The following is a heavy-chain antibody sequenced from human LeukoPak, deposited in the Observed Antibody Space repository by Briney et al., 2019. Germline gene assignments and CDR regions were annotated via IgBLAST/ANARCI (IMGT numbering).Heavy chain of an antibody. Sequence: PSETPSLTCTVSGGSISSHYWTWIRQSPGKGLEWIGYISYSGSTNYNPSLKSRVTLSVDTSKNQFSLKLSSVTAADTAVYYCARDPTTVTKGSDIWGQGTMVTVSS. CDR2: ISYSGST. D-gene: IGHD4-17*01. J-gene: IGHJ3*02. CDR3: ARDPTTVTKGSDI. V-gene: IGHV4-59*11. CDR1: GGSISSHY.